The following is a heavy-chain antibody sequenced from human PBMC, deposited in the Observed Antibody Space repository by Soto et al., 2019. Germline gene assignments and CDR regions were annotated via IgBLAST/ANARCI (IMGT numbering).Heavy chain of an antibody. J-gene: IGHJ4*02. CDR1: GGTFSSYA. D-gene: IGHD4-17*01. Sequence: VKVSCKASGGTFSSYAISWVRQAPGQGLEWMGGIIPIFVTANYAQRLQGRVTITADKTPSTAYMELSSLRSEDTAVYYCARDWPYGAHQFDYWGQGNLVTVSS. V-gene: IGHV1-69*06. CDR2: IIPIFVTA. CDR3: ARDWPYGAHQFDY.